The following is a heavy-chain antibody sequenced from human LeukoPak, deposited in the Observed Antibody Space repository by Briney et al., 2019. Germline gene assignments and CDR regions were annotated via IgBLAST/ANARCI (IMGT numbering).Heavy chain of an antibody. CDR3: ARRPGN. CDR1: GFAVGSDY. V-gene: IGHV3-53*01. D-gene: IGHD1-14*01. J-gene: IGHJ4*02. Sequence: GGSLRLSCVASGFAVGSDYMSWVRQAPGKGLEWVSLIYSGGAIRYADSVKGRFTISRDSSKNTLFLQMNDLTVEDTARYYCARRPGNWGQGILVTVSS. CDR2: IYSGGAI.